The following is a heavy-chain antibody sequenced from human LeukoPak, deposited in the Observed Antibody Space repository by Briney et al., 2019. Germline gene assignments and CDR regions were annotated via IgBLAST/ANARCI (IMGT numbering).Heavy chain of an antibody. CDR2: INHSGTT. Sequence: SETLSLTCTVSGDSSSNSIYYWGWIRQPPGKGLEWIGEINHSGTTNYNPSLKSRVTISVDTSKNQFSLKLSSVTAADTGVYYCARGRFSSSWYGYWGQGTLVTVSS. CDR3: ARGRFSSSWYGY. D-gene: IGHD6-13*01. J-gene: IGHJ4*02. CDR1: GDSSSNSIYY. V-gene: IGHV4-39*07.